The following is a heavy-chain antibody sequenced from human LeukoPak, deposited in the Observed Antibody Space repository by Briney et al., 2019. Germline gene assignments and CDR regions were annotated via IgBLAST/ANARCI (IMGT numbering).Heavy chain of an antibody. CDR2: ISYDGSNK. V-gene: IGHV3-30*03. CDR1: GFTFSSYS. CDR3: ATLYYYYYYMDV. J-gene: IGHJ6*03. Sequence: PGGSLRLSCAASGFTFSSYSMNWVRQAPGKGLEWVAVISYDGSNKYYADSVKGRFTISRDDSKNTLYLQMNSLRAEDTAVYYCATLYYYYYYMDVWGKGTTVTVSS.